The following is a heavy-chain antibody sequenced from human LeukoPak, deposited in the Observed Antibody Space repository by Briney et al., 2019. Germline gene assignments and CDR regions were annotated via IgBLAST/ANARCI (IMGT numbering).Heavy chain of an antibody. D-gene: IGHD6-6*01. CDR2: INEDGSKK. V-gene: IGHV3-7*01. Sequence: GGSLRLSCAVSGFTFRNYWMIWVRQAPGKGLEWVANINEDGSKKYYVGSVEGRFTISRDDAKNSLFLQMNSLRDEDTGVYYCATSTYSSSPYWGQGTLVSVSS. CDR1: GFTFRNYW. CDR3: ATSTYSSSPY. J-gene: IGHJ4*02.